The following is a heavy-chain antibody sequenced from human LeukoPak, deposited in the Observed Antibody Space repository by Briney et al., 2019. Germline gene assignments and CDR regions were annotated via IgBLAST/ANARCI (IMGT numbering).Heavy chain of an antibody. Sequence: SETLSLTCAVYGGSFSGYYWSWIRQPPGKGLEWIGEINHSGSTNYNPSLKSRVTISVDTSKNQFSLKLSSVTAADTAVYYCARGGTYYDFWSGYNYYYYYGMDVWGQGTTVTVSS. CDR2: INHSGST. CDR1: GGSFSGYY. CDR3: ARGGTYYDFWSGYNYYYYYGMDV. J-gene: IGHJ6*02. V-gene: IGHV4-34*01. D-gene: IGHD3-3*01.